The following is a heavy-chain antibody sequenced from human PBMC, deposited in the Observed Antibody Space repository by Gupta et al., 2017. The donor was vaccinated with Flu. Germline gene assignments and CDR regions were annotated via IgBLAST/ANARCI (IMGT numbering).Heavy chain of an antibody. CDR2: ISSSSSYI. CDR3: ARAWDVTVAGTFDY. V-gene: IGHV3-21*01. Sequence: INWVRQAPGKGLEWVSSISSSSSYIYYADSVKGRFTISRHNAKNSLYLQMNSLRAEDTAVYYCARAWDVTVAGTFDYWGQGTLVTVSS. D-gene: IGHD6-19*01. J-gene: IGHJ4*02.